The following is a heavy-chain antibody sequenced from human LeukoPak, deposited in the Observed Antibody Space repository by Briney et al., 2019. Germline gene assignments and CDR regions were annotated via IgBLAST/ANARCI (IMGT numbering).Heavy chain of an antibody. V-gene: IGHV4-31*03. D-gene: IGHD1-26*01. CDR2: IYYSGST. CDR3: ARVPVGATHIAVDAFDI. CDR1: GGSISSGGYY. Sequence: SQTLSLTCTVSGGSISSGGYYWSWIRQHPGKGLEWIGYIYYSGSTYYNPSLKSRVTISVDTSKNQFSLKLSSVTAADTAVYYCARVPVGATHIAVDAFDIWGQGTMVTVSS. J-gene: IGHJ3*02.